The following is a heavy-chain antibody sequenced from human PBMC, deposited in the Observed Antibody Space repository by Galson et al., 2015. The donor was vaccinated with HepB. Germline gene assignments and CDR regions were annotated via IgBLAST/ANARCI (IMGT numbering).Heavy chain of an antibody. CDR3: ASKDYGGAGNYYYGIDV. Sequence: SVKVSCKASGDTFRNSAISWVRQAPGQGLEWMGGIMPIFRSPDYAQKFKGRVTITADESTNTAYMELSSQSSEDTAIYYCASKDYGGAGNYYYGIDVWGQGTTVIVSS. CDR2: IMPIFRSP. D-gene: IGHD4-23*01. V-gene: IGHV1-69*13. CDR1: GDTFRNSA. J-gene: IGHJ6*02.